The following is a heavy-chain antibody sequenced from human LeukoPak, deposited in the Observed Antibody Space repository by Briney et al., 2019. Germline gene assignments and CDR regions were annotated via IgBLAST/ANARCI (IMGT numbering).Heavy chain of an antibody. CDR2: ISGSGGST. D-gene: IGHD4-23*01. Sequence: AGGSLRLSCAASGFTFSSYAMSWVRQAPGKGLEWVSAISGSGGSTYYADSVKGRFTISRDNSKNTLYLQMNSLRAEDTAVYYCAKTGATVVTDTYYFDYWGQGTLVTVSS. CDR1: GFTFSSYA. CDR3: AKTGATVVTDTYYFDY. V-gene: IGHV3-23*01. J-gene: IGHJ4*02.